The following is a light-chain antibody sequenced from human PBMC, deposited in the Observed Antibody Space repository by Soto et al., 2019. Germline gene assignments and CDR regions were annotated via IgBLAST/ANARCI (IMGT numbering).Light chain of an antibody. Sequence: EIVMTQSPATLSVSPGERATLSCRASQSVGSDLAWYQQKPGQAPRLVIYDTFTRATGVPNRISGSGSGTELTLTISRLQSEDFAVYYCQKYNSWPLTCGGGTKVDIK. CDR1: QSVGSD. J-gene: IGKJ4*01. CDR2: DTF. V-gene: IGKV3D-15*01. CDR3: QKYNSWPLT.